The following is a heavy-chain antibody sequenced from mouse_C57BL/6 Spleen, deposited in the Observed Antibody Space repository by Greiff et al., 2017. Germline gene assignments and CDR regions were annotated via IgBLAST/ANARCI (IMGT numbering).Heavy chain of an antibody. CDR2: IDPEDGDT. CDR3: ASGGEYYAMDY. CDR1: GFNIKDYY. Sequence: EVQLQQSGAELVKPGASVKLSCTASGFNIKDYYMHWVKQRTEQGLEWIGRIDPEDGDTKYAPQFQGKATITADTSSSTAYLQRSRLAAEDTAVYDGASGGEYYAMDYWGQGTSVTVSS. V-gene: IGHV14-2*01. J-gene: IGHJ4*01.